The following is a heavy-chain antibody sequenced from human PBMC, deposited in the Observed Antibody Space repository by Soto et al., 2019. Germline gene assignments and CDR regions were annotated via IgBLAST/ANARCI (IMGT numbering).Heavy chain of an antibody. CDR2: ISGSGGST. V-gene: IGHV3-23*01. CDR1: GFTFSSYA. D-gene: IGHD1-26*01. CDR3: AKDPFRGAKGPRYYFDY. J-gene: IGHJ4*02. Sequence: GGSLRLSCAASGFTFSSYAMSWVRQAPGKGLEWVSAISGSGGSTYYADSVKGRFTISRDNSKNTLYLQMNSLRAEDTAVYYCAKDPFRGAKGPRYYFDYWGQGTLVTVSS.